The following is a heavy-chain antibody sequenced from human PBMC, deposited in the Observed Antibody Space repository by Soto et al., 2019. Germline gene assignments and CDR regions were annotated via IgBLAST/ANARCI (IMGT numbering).Heavy chain of an antibody. CDR3: ARRLQWQLRPLDS. V-gene: IGHV3-11*01. CDR1: GFTFSDYY. J-gene: IGHJ4*02. Sequence: GGSPRLSCAGSGFTFSDYYMTWIRQAPGKGLEWVSYINTLSSAIYYADSVKGRFTISRDNAKNSLYLQMNSLRAEDTAVYYCARRLQWQLRPLDSWGRGALVTVSS. CDR2: INTLSSAI. D-gene: IGHD6-19*01.